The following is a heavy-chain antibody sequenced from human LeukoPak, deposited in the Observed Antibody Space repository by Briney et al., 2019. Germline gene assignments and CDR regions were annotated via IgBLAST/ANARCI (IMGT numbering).Heavy chain of an antibody. J-gene: IGHJ5*02. CDR1: GGSISSSSYY. CDR3: ARVGWGDAAAHPNWLDP. V-gene: IGHV4-39*07. CDR2: IYYSGST. D-gene: IGHD6-6*01. Sequence: SETLSLTCTVSGGSISSSSYYWGWIRQPPGKGLEWIGSIYYSGSTYYNPSLKSRVTMSVDTSKNQFSLKLSSVTAADTAVYYCARVGWGDAAAHPNWLDPWGQGTLVTVSS.